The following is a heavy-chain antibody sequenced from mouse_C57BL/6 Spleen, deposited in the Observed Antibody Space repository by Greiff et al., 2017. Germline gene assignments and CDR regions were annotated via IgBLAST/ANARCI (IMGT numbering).Heavy chain of an antibody. CDR3: ARELPSYYCDY. CDR2: INPGSGGT. D-gene: IGHD1-1*01. Sequence: VQLQQSGAELVRPGTSVKVSCKASGYAFTNYLIEWVKQRPGQGLEWIGVINPGSGGTNYNEKFKGKATLTADKSSSSAYMQLSSLTSEDSAVYFCARELPSYYCDYWGQGTTLTVSS. CDR1: GYAFTNYL. J-gene: IGHJ2*01. V-gene: IGHV1-54*01.